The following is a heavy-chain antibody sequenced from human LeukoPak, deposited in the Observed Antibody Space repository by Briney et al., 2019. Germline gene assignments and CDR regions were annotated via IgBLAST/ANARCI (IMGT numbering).Heavy chain of an antibody. D-gene: IGHD6-6*01. J-gene: IGHJ4*02. V-gene: IGHV3-23*01. CDR3: AKARRSIEWYFDY. CDR2: ISPGGGTT. CDR1: GFAFGSEA. Sequence: GGSLRLSCAVSGFAFGSEAMSWVRQSPARGLEWVASISPGGGTTYYADYVKGRFTISRDNSNNSLFVQMNSLRAEDTAVYFCAKARRSIEWYFDYWGQGTLVTVSS.